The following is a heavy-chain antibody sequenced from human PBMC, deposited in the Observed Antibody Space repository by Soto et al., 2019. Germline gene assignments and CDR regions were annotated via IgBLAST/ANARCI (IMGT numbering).Heavy chain of an antibody. CDR1: GFTFSNYA. Sequence: PWGSLRLSCAASGFTFSNYAMSRVRQAPGKGLEWVSAISGSGGSTYYADSVKGRFTISRDNSKNTLYLQMNSLRAEDTAVYYCAKDLGPQTTPSGYWGQGTLVTVSS. V-gene: IGHV3-23*01. CDR3: AKDLGPQTTPSGY. J-gene: IGHJ4*02. D-gene: IGHD2-15*01. CDR2: ISGSGGST.